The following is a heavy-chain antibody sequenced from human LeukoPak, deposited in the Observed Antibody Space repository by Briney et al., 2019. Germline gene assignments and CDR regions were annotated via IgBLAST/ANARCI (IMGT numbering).Heavy chain of an antibody. V-gene: IGHV3-48*01. Sequence: GGSLRLSCAASGFTFSSYSMNWVRQAPGKGLDWLSYISGSSNTTYYADSVKGRFTISRDNSKNTLYLQMNSLRAEDTAVYYCARDRPIDYWGQGTLVTVSS. CDR3: ARDRPIDY. CDR1: GFTFSSYS. J-gene: IGHJ4*02. CDR2: ISGSSNTT.